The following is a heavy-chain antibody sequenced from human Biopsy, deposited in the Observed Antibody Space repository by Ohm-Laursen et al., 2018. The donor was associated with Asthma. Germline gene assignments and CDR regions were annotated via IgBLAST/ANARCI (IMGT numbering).Heavy chain of an antibody. CDR3: ARVPTTLRYFDL. V-gene: IGHV4-61*05. CDR1: GGPISSSSYY. CDR2: ISYSGST. D-gene: IGHD2-15*01. Sequence: TLSLTCTVSGGPISSSSYYWGWIRQPPGKGLAWVRYISYSGSTDYNPSLKSRLTISMDTSKNQFSLKLSSVTAADTAVYYCARVPTTLRYFDLWGRGTLVTVSS. J-gene: IGHJ2*01.